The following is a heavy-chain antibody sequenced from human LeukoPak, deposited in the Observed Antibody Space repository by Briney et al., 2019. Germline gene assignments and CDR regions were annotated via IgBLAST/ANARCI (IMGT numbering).Heavy chain of an antibody. D-gene: IGHD6-19*01. Sequence: GGSLRLSCAASGFTFSSYWMSWVRQAPGKGLEWVANIKQDGSEKYYVDSVKGRFTISRDNAKNSLYLQMNSLRAEDTAVYYCARDPGVAVAGTDPPWGQGTLVTVSS. CDR3: ARDPGVAVAGTDPP. J-gene: IGHJ5*02. CDR1: GFTFSSYW. CDR2: IKQDGSEK. V-gene: IGHV3-7*01.